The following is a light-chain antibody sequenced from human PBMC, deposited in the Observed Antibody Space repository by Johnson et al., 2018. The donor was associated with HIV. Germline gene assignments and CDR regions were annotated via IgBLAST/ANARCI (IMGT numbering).Light chain of an antibody. CDR2: DND. CDR3: GTWDSTLSAGI. J-gene: IGLJ1*01. Sequence: QPVLTQPPSVSAAPGQKVTISCSGSSSNIGNNYVSWYQQVPGTAPILLIYDNDKRPSGLPDRFSGSKSGTSATLAITGLQTGDEADYYCGTWDSTLSAGIFGTGTKVTVL. CDR1: SSNIGNNY. V-gene: IGLV1-51*01.